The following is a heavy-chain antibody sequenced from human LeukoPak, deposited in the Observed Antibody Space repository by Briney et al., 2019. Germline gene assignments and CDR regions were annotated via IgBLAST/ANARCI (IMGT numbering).Heavy chain of an antibody. CDR3: ARYDYVWGSYRYTSWGAFDI. J-gene: IGHJ3*02. D-gene: IGHD3-16*02. CDR1: GYSISSGYY. V-gene: IGHV4-38-2*02. CDR2: IYHSGST. Sequence: TLSLTCTVSGYSISSGYYWGWIRQPPGKGLEWIGSIYHSGSTYYNPSLKSRVTISVDTSKNQLSLKLSSVTAADTAVYYCARYDYVWGSYRYTSWGAFDIWGQGTMVTVSS.